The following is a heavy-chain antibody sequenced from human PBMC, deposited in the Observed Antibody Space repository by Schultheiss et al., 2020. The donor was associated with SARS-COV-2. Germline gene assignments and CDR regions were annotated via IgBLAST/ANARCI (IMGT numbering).Heavy chain of an antibody. CDR2: IYYSGST. J-gene: IGHJ6*03. V-gene: IGHV4-59*12. CDR3: ARGIQWELPGYYYYYMDV. CDR1: GGSISSYY. D-gene: IGHD1-26*01. Sequence: SETLSLTCTVSGGSISSYYWSWIRQPPGKGLEWIGYIYYSGSTNYNPSLKSRVTISVDTSKNQFSLKLSSVTAADTAVYYCARGIQWELPGYYYYYMDVWGKGTTVTVSS.